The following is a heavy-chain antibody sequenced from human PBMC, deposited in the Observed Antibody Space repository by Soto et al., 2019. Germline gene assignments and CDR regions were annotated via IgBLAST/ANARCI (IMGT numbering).Heavy chain of an antibody. CDR1: GGSISSGDYY. CDR3: ASSLYYYDSSGYYLEWFDP. CDR2: IYYSGST. Sequence: SETLSLTCTVSGGSISSGDYYWSWIRQPPGKGLEWIGYIYYSGSTYYNPSLKSRVTVSVDTSKNQFSLKLSSVTAADTAVYYCASSLYYYDSSGYYLEWFDPWGQGTLVTV. D-gene: IGHD3-22*01. J-gene: IGHJ5*02. V-gene: IGHV4-30-4*01.